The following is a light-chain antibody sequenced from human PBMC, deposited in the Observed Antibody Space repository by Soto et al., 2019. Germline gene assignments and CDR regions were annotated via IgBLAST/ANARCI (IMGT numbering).Light chain of an antibody. CDR3: CSYTGNTTPV. CDR1: STDVGDYDY. Sequence: QSVLTQPASVSGSPGQSITISCTGASTDVGDYDYVSWYQHRPGKAPKLIIYEVSNRPSGVSNRFSGSKSGNTASLTISALQAEDEADYHCCSYTGNTTPVFGGGTKLTVL. V-gene: IGLV2-14*01. CDR2: EVS. J-gene: IGLJ3*02.